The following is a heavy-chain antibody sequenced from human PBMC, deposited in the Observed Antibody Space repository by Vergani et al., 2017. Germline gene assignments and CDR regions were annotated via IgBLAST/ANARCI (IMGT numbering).Heavy chain of an antibody. V-gene: IGHV1-2*02. J-gene: IGHJ4*02. D-gene: IGHD4-17*01. CDR3: AALRDDYGDSDY. Sequence: QVQLVQSGAEVKKPGASVKVSCKASGYTFTAYYMHWVRQAPGQGLEWMGWINTNSGGTNYAQKFQGRVTMTRATSISTAYMELSRLRSDDTAVYYCAALRDDYGDSDYWGQGTLVTVSS. CDR1: GYTFTAYY. CDR2: INTNSGGT.